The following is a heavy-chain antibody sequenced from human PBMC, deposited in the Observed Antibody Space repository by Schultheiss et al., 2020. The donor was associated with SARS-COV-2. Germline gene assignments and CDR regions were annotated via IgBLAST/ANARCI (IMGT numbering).Heavy chain of an antibody. V-gene: IGHV3-21*01. CDR3: ARVSYSSGQIDY. CDR1: GFTFSSYE. D-gene: IGHD6-19*01. Sequence: GGSLRLSCAASGFTFSSYEMNWVRQAPGKGLEWVSSISSSSSYIYYADSVKGRFTISRDNAKNSLYLQMNSLRAEDTAVYYCARVSYSSGQIDYWGQGTLVTVSS. J-gene: IGHJ4*02. CDR2: ISSSSSYI.